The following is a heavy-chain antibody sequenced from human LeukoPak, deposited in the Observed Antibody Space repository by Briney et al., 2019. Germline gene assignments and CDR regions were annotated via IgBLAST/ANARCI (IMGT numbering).Heavy chain of an antibody. D-gene: IGHD3-9*01. Sequence: PGGSLRLSCAGPGFTFRSYWMNWVRQAPGKGLEWLAIIKQDGTEKHYKGSVEGRFTISRDNAKNSLHLQMNSLRAEDTAVYYCAGGSGYLITSWGQGTLVTVSS. CDR2: IKQDGTEK. CDR1: GFTFRSYW. CDR3: AGGSGYLITS. V-gene: IGHV3-7*01. J-gene: IGHJ5*02.